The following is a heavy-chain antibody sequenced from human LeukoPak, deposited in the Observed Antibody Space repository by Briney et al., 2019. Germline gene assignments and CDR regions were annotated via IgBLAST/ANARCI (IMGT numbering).Heavy chain of an antibody. J-gene: IGHJ5*02. CDR3: AKDRCSSTSCTGWFDP. V-gene: IGHV3-30*18. Sequence: GGSLRLSCEASGFPFSSYAMHWVRQAPGKGLEWVSVISYDGSNEYYVDSLKGRFTISRDNSKNTLYLQTNSLRPEDTAVYYCAKDRCSSTSCTGWFDPWGQGALVTVSS. CDR2: ISYDGSNE. CDR1: GFPFSSYA. D-gene: IGHD2-2*01.